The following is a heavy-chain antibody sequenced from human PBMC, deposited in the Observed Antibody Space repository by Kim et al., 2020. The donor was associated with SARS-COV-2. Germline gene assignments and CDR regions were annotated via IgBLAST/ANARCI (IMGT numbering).Heavy chain of an antibody. V-gene: IGHV4-39*01. CDR1: GGSISSGDYY. D-gene: IGHD3-22*01. CDR3: AGTLPYDSSGYFRDS. Sequence: SETLSLTCAVSGGSISSGDYYWGWIRQPPGKGLDWIGIIYHSGNTYYNPSLKSRVTISVDMSKNQFSLRLSSVTAADTAVYYCAGTLPYDSSGYFRDSWGQGTLVTVSS. CDR2: IYHSGNT. J-gene: IGHJ4*02.